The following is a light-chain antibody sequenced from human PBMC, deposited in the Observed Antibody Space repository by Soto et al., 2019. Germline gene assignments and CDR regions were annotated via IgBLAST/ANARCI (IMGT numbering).Light chain of an antibody. CDR3: QQAHSFPLT. J-gene: IGKJ3*01. CDR1: RDINRW. V-gene: IGKV1-12*01. Sequence: DIQMTPSQSSVSASGGDSVTITCRASRDINRWLAWHQQKPGEAPNLLIFSASSLQTGVPSRFSGSGSGTDFTLTITSLQPEDVATYYCQQAHSFPLTFGPGTKVDLK. CDR2: SAS.